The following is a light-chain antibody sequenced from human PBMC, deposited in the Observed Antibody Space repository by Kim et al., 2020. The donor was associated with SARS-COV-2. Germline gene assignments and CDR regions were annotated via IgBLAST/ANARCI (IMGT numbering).Light chain of an antibody. CDR1: QSISSSY. V-gene: IGKV3-20*01. J-gene: IGKJ1*01. CDR3: HQYFTSPWT. Sequence: VLTQSPGTLSLSPGERATLSCRASQSISSSYFAWYQHKPGQAPRLLISGPSSRATSVPDRFSGSGSETDCTLTISRLEPEDFAVYYCHQYFTSPWTFGQGTKVDIK. CDR2: GPS.